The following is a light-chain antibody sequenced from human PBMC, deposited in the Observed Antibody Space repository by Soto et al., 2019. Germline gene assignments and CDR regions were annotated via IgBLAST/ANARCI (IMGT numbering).Light chain of an antibody. J-gene: IGKJ1*01. CDR1: QSISSY. CDR3: QQSHSTPSWT. CDR2: AAS. V-gene: IGKV1-39*01. Sequence: DIHMTQSPSSLSAAVGDRVTITCRASQSISSYLNWYQQKPGKAPKLLIYAASSLQSGVPSRFSGSGSGTDFTLTISSLQPEDSARYYCQQSHSTPSWTFGQGTKVEIK.